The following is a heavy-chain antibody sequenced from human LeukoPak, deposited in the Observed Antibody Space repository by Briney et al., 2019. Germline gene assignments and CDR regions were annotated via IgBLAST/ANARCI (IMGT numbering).Heavy chain of an antibody. CDR2: IYYSGST. CDR1: GGSISIGGYY. J-gene: IGHJ5*02. V-gene: IGHV4-31*03. CDR3: ARDLSGNWFDP. Sequence: SETLSLTCTVSGGSISIGGYYWSWIRQHPGKGLEWIGYIYYSGSTYYNPSLKSRVTISVDTSKNQFSLKLSSVTAADTAVYYCARDLSGNWFDPWGQGTLVTVSS.